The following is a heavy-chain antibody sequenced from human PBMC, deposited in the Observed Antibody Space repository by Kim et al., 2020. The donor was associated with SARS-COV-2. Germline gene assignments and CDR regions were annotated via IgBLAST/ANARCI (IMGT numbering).Heavy chain of an antibody. Sequence: SLKSRVTISVDTSKNQCSLKRSSVTAADTAVYYCARAATITSYYYGMDVWGQGTTVTVSS. D-gene: IGHD5-12*01. CDR3: ARAATITSYYYGMDV. J-gene: IGHJ6*02. V-gene: IGHV4-59*01.